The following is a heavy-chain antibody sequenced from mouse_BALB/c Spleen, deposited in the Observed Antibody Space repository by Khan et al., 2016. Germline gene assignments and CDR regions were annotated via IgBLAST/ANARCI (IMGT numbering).Heavy chain of an antibody. V-gene: IGHV2-5-1*01. CDR2: IWRGGST. CDR3: AKYGYDYYAMGY. D-gene: IGHD2-2*01. Sequence: QVQLKQSGPSLVQPSQSLSITCTVSGFSLTSYGVHWVRQSPGKGLEWLGVIWRGGSTDYNAAFMSRLSITKDNSKSQVFFKMNSLQAADTAIYFCAKYGYDYYAMGYWGQGTAVTVSS. CDR1: GFSLTSYG. J-gene: IGHJ4*01.